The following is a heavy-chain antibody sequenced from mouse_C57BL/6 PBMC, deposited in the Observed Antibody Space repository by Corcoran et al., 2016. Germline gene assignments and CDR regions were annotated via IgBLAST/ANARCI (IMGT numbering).Heavy chain of an antibody. D-gene: IGHD1-1*01. CDR1: GYTFTDYY. CDR3: ALYYYGSSYGYFDV. J-gene: IGHJ1*03. CDR2: INPNNGGT. Sequence: EVQLQQSGPELVKPGASVKISCKASGYTFTDYYMNWVKQSHGKSLEWIGDINPNNGGTSYNQKFKGKATLTVDKSSSTAYMELRSLTSEDSAVYYGALYYYGSSYGYFDVWGTGTTVTVSS. V-gene: IGHV1-26*01.